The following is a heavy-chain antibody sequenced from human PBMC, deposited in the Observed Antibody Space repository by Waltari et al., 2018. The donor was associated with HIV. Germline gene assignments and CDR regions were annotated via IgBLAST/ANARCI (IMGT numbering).Heavy chain of an antibody. J-gene: IGHJ4*02. Sequence: EVQLVESGGGWVQPGGSLTLTCEASGFTFTFYWLSWVRQAPGKGLEWVANINQAGTERHYVDSVRGRFTISRDNGKTSLFLQMNSLSVEDTAVYYCATTHGSGDFDNDFDYWGQGTLVDVSS. D-gene: IGHD3-10*01. V-gene: IGHV3-7*01. CDR2: INQAGTER. CDR1: GFTFTFYW. CDR3: ATTHGSGDFDNDFDY.